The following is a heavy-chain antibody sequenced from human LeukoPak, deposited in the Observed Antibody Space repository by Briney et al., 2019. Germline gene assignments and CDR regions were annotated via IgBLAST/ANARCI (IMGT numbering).Heavy chain of an antibody. CDR1: GFTFSSYG. CDR2: ISYDGSNK. V-gene: IGHV3-30*18. J-gene: IGHJ5*02. CDR3: ANAAVAGVLYNWFDP. D-gene: IGHD5-12*01. Sequence: GGSLRLSCAASGFTFSSYGMHWVRQAPGKGPEWVAVISYDGSNKYYADSVKGRFTISRDNSKNTLYLQMNSLRAEDTAVYYCANAAVAGVLYNWFDPWGQGTLVTVSS.